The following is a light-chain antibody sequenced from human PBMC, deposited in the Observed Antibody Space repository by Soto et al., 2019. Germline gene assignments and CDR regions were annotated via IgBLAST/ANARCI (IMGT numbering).Light chain of an antibody. CDR2: EVS. V-gene: IGLV2-14*01. Sequence: QSVLTQPASVSGSPGQSITISCTGTSSDVAGYNYVSWYQQHPGKVPKLMIYEVSNRPSGVSNRFSGSKSGNTASLTISGLQAEDEADYYCSSYTSSSTLVFGGGTKLTVL. J-gene: IGLJ3*02. CDR3: SSYTSSSTLV. CDR1: SSDVAGYNY.